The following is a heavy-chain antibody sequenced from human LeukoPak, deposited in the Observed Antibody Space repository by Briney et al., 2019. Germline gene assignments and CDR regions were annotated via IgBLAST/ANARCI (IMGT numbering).Heavy chain of an antibody. V-gene: IGHV4-39*01. J-gene: IGHJ6*03. CDR2: IYYSGST. CDR3: ASLPYSGSYYAGSYYYYYMDV. D-gene: IGHD1-26*01. CDR1: GGSISSSSYY. Sequence: SETLSLTCTVSGGSISSSSYYWGWIRQPPGKGLEWIGSIYYSGSTYYNPSLKSRVTISVDTSKNQFSLKLSSVTAADTAVYYCASLPYSGSYYAGSYYYYYMDVWGKGTTVTVSS.